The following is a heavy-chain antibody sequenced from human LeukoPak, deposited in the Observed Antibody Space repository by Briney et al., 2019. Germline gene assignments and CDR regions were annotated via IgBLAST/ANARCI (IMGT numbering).Heavy chain of an antibody. CDR3: ASSNYDFWSGYYNWFDP. CDR2: IYYSGST. CDR1: GGSISSSSYY. D-gene: IGHD3-3*01. V-gene: IGHV4-39*01. Sequence: PSETLSLTCTVSGGSISSSSYYWGWIRQPPGKGLEWIGSIYYSGSTYYNPSLKSRVTISVDTSKSQFSLKLSSVTAADTAVYYCASSNYDFWSGYYNWFDPWGQGTLVTVSS. J-gene: IGHJ5*02.